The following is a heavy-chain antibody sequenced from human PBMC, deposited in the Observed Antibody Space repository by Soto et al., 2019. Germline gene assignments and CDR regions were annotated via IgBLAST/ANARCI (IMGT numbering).Heavy chain of an antibody. V-gene: IGHV4-39*01. D-gene: IGHD5-18*01. Sequence: SETLSLTCTVSGGSISSSSYYWGWIRQPPGKGLEWIGSIYYSGSTYYNPSLKSRVTISVDTSKNQFSLKLSSVTAADTAVYYCARRIDGHQYSYGRRVFDYWGQGTLVTVSS. CDR2: IYYSGST. CDR3: ARRIDGHQYSYGRRVFDY. J-gene: IGHJ4*02. CDR1: GGSISSSSYY.